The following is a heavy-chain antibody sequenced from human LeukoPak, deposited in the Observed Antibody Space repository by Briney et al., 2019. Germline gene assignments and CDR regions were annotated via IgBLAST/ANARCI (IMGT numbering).Heavy chain of an antibody. D-gene: IGHD5-18*01. CDR2: ISWNSGSI. CDR3: AKVRGYSYGPFDY. Sequence: GGSLRLSCVASGFTFDDYVMHWVRQAPGKGLEWVSGISWNSGSIDYADSVKGRFTVSRDNAKNSLYLQMNSLRAEDTALYYCAKVRGYSYGPFDYWGQGTLVTVSS. CDR1: GFTFDDYV. V-gene: IGHV3-9*01. J-gene: IGHJ4*02.